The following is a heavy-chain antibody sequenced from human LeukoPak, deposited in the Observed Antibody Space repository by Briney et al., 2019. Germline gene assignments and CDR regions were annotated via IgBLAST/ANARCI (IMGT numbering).Heavy chain of an antibody. CDR2: ISYDGSNK. D-gene: IGHD6-13*01. V-gene: IGHV3-30*04. CDR3: ASPSPAGA. Sequence: GRSLRLSCAASGFTFSSYAMHWVRQAPGKGLEWVAVISYDGSNKYYADSVKGRFTISRDNSKNTLYLQMNSLRAEDTAVYYCASPSPAGAWGQGTLVTVSS. CDR1: GFTFSSYA. J-gene: IGHJ5*02.